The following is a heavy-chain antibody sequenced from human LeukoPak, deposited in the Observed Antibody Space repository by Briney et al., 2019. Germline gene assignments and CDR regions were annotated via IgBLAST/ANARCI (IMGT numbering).Heavy chain of an antibody. CDR2: IYTRGST. J-gene: IGHJ4*02. CDR1: GGSINSFY. CDR3: AKGTSSGWYYFDY. D-gene: IGHD6-19*01. Sequence: PSETLSLTCTVSGGSINSFYWSWIRQPAGKGLEWIGRIYTRGSTNYNPSLKSRVTISVDTSKNQFSLKLDSVTAADTAVYYCAKGTSSGWYYFDYWGQGTLVTVSS. V-gene: IGHV4-4*07.